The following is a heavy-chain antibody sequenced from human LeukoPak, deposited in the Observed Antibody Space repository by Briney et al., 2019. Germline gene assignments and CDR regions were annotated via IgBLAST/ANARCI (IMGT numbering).Heavy chain of an antibody. D-gene: IGHD3-16*01. Sequence: PGGSLRLSCAASGFTFSSYSMNWVRQAPGKGLEWVSSINSSSSHIYYADSVKGRFTISRDNAKNSLYLQMNSLRAEDTAVYYCARFRGRGAFDLWGQGTLVTVSS. J-gene: IGHJ4*02. V-gene: IGHV3-21*01. CDR1: GFTFSSYS. CDR2: INSSSSHI. CDR3: ARFRGRGAFDL.